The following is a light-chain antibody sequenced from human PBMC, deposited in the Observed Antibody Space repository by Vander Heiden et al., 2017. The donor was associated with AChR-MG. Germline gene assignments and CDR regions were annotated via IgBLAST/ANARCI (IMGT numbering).Light chain of an antibody. CDR1: QSVSSSY. V-gene: IGKV3-20*01. J-gene: IGKJ1*01. Sequence: EIVLTQSPGTLSLSPGESATLSCRASQSVSSSYLAWYQQKPGQAPKHLIYGASSRATGIPDRFSGSGSGTDFTLTISRLEPEDFAVYYCQQYGSSPWTFGQGTKVEIK. CDR2: GAS. CDR3: QQYGSSPWT.